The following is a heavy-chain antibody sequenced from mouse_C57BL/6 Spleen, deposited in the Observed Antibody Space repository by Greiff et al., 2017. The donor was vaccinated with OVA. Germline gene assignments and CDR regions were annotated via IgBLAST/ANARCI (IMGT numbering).Heavy chain of an antibody. CDR3: ARYSSGYLYYAMDY. J-gene: IGHJ4*01. D-gene: IGHD3-2*02. Sequence: QVQLQQPGAELVKPGASVKMSCKASGHTFTSYWITWVKQRPGQGLEWIGDIYPGSGSTNYNEKFKSKATLTVDTSSSTAYMQLSSLTSEYAAVYYCARYSSGYLYYAMDYWGQGTSVTVSS. CDR1: GHTFTSYW. V-gene: IGHV1-55*01. CDR2: IYPGSGST.